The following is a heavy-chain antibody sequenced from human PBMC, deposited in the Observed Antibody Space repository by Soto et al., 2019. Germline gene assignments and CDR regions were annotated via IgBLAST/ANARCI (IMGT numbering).Heavy chain of an antibody. Sequence: ASVKVSCKASGGTFSSYAISWVRQAPGQGLEWMGGIIPIFGTANYAQKFQGRVTITADESTSTAYMELSSLRSEDTAVYYCARTYYDFWSGYYTGQKWGLVFDYWGQGTLVTVSS. D-gene: IGHD3-3*01. CDR1: GGTFSSYA. V-gene: IGHV1-69*13. CDR2: IIPIFGTA. J-gene: IGHJ4*02. CDR3: ARTYYDFWSGYYTGQKWGLVFDY.